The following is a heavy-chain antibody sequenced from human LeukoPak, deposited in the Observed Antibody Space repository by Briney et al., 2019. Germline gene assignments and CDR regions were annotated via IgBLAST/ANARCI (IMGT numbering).Heavy chain of an antibody. CDR1: GYTFIGNY. J-gene: IGHJ3*02. CDR3: SRTSGPSLDAFDI. Sequence: GASVKVSCKASGYTFIGNYMHWVRQAPGQGLEWMGWINPNSGDTNYAQKLQGRVTMTRDTSISTAYMDLSRLTSDDTAVYYCSRTSGPSLDAFDIWGQGTMVTVSS. D-gene: IGHD7-27*01. V-gene: IGHV1-2*02. CDR2: INPNSGDT.